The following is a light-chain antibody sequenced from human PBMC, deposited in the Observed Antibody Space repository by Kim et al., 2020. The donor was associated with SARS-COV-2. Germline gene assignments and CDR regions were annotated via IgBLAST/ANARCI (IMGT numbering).Light chain of an antibody. CDR2: EVS. J-gene: IGLJ3*02. Sequence: QSVTIACTGTSTDVGSYNRVSWYQQPPGTAPKLIICEVSNRPSGVPDRFSGSKSGNTASLTISGLQPEDEADYYCSSYTSSNTWVFGGGTQLTVL. CDR1: STDVGSYNR. CDR3: SSYTSSNTWV. V-gene: IGLV2-18*02.